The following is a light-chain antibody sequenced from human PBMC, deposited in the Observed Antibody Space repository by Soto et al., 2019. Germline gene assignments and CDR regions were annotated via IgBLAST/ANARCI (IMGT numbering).Light chain of an antibody. CDR2: GAS. V-gene: IGKV3-20*01. Sequence: EIVLPPSPGTLSLAPGDRATLSCRASQSVSNNYLAWYQQKPGQAPRLLIYGASNRATGIPDRFSGSGSGTDFTLTISRLEPEDFAVYYCQQYGSSGTFGQGTKVDIK. CDR1: QSVSNNY. CDR3: QQYGSSGT. J-gene: IGKJ1*01.